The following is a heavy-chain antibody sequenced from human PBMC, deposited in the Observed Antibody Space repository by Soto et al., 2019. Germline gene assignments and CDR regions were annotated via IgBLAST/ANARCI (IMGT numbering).Heavy chain of an antibody. Sequence: GESLKISCKGSGYTFTNYWIGWVRQMRGKGLEWMGIIYPGDSDTKYNPSFQGQVTISADKSITTTYLQWSSLKASDTAIYYCAASIFYYGMDVWGQGTTVTSP. CDR3: AASIFYYGMDV. CDR2: IYPGDSDT. CDR1: GYTFTNYW. V-gene: IGHV5-51*01. J-gene: IGHJ6*02.